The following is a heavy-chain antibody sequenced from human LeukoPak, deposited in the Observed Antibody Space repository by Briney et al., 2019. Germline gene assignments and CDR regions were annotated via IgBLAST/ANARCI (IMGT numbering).Heavy chain of an antibody. CDR1: GYTLTSYD. D-gene: IGHD1-7*01. CDR3: ARVPPRLELRGAFDI. J-gene: IGHJ3*02. V-gene: IGHV1-8*03. CDR2: MNPNSGNT. Sequence: ASVKVSCKASGYTLTSYDINWVRQATGQGLEWMGWMNPNSGNTGYAQKFQGRVTITRNTSISTAYMELSSLRSEDTAVYHCARVPPRLELRGAFDIWGQGTMVTVSS.